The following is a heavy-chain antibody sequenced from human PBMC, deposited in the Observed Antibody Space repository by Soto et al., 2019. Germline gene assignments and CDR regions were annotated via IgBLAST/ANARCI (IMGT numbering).Heavy chain of an antibody. V-gene: IGHV4-30-4*01. J-gene: IGHJ4*02. CDR2: IYYSGST. CDR1: GGSISSGDYY. D-gene: IGHD6-13*01. CDR3: ARVWYSGRRMDY. Sequence: QVQLQESGPGLVKPSQTLSLTCTVSGGSISSGDYYWSWIRQPPGKGLEWIGYIYYSGSTYYNPSLKSRVTISGATSKNQFSLKLSSVTAADTAVYHCARVWYSGRRMDYWGQGTLVTVSS.